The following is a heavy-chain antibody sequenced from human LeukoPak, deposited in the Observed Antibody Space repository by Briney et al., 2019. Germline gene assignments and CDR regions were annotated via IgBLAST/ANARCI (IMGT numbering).Heavy chain of an antibody. Sequence: PGGSLRLSCAASGFTFSDYWLHWVRQAAGKGLMWVSTIDLARAYTTYAASVQGRFTISRDNAKDTLYLQMNSLRAEDTAVYYCASGNSHAFDIWGQGTRVTVSS. CDR3: ASGNSHAFDI. V-gene: IGHV3-74*03. CDR2: IDLARAYT. J-gene: IGHJ3*02. CDR1: GFTFSDYW.